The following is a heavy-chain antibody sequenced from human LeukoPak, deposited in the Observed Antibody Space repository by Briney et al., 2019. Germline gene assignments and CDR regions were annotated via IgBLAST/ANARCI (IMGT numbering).Heavy chain of an antibody. Sequence: GGSLRLSCAASGFTFSSYVMHWVRQAPGKGLEWVAIISYDGSNEYYADSVKGRFTISRDNSKNTLYLQMDSLRAEDTAVYYCAKDGVVSSWYVDYFDYWGQGTLVTVSS. CDR1: GFTFSSYV. V-gene: IGHV3-30*04. CDR2: ISYDGSNE. D-gene: IGHD6-13*01. CDR3: AKDGVVSSWYVDYFDY. J-gene: IGHJ4*02.